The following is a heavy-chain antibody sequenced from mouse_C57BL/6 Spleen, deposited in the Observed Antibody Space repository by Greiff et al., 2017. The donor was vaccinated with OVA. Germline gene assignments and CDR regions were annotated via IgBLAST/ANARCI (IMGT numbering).Heavy chain of an antibody. D-gene: IGHD1-1*01. J-gene: IGHJ4*01. CDR2: IHPNSGST. CDR1: GYTFTSYW. CDR3: ARGAVAPYYYAMDY. Sequence: QVQLQQPGAELVKPGASVKLSCKASGYTFTSYWMHWVKQRPGQGLEWIGMIHPNSGSTNYNEKFKSKATLTVDKPSSTAYMQLSSLTSEDSAVDYCARGAVAPYYYAMDYWGQGTSVTVSS. V-gene: IGHV1-64*01.